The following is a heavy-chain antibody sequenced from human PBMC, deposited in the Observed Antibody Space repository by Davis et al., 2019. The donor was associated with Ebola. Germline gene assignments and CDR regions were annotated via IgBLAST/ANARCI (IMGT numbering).Heavy chain of an antibody. V-gene: IGHV1-18*01. CDR3: ATNYYDYGFDI. CDR2: ISPSNGNS. J-gene: IGHJ3*02. Sequence: ASVKVSCKASGYTFSTYALTWVRQAPGQGLQWMGWISPSNGNSDIAQKFQGRVTMTRDTSISTDYMELSRLRSDDTAVYYCATNYYDYGFDIWGQGTMVTVSS. CDR1: GYTFSTYA. D-gene: IGHD3-22*01.